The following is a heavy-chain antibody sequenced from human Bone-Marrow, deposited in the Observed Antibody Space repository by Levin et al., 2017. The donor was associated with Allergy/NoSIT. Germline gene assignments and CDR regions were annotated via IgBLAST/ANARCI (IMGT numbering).Heavy chain of an antibody. D-gene: IGHD3-10*01. CDR3: ARMGFGE. CDR1: GYRFSSYS. V-gene: IGHV1-3*01. CDR2: IVVATGET. Sequence: ASVKVSCKASGYRFSSYSMHWVRQAPGQSLEWMGRIVVATGETKYSQSFQGRVSISRDTSANTAYLEVVDLRSEDTAVYFCARMGFGEWGQGTLVIVSS. J-gene: IGHJ4*02.